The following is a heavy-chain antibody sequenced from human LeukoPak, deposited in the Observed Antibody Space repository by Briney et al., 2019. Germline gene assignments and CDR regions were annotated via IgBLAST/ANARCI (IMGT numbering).Heavy chain of an antibody. J-gene: IGHJ4*02. V-gene: IGHV3-30*18. CDR1: GFTFSRYG. D-gene: IGHD6-13*01. CDR2: IANDGKDK. CDR3: AKDQQVGAAAYYFDS. Sequence: QAGGSLRLSCAASGFTFSRYGLHWVRQAPGKGLEGVAVIANDGKDKKYADSVKGRFSISRDNSKSTLYLQMNSLRAEDTGVYYCAKDQQVGAAAYYFDSWGQGTLVTVPS.